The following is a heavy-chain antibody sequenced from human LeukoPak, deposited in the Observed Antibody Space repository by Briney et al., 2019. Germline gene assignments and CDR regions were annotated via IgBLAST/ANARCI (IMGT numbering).Heavy chain of an antibody. D-gene: IGHD6-19*01. Sequence: SVKVSCKASGGTFSSYAISWVRQAPGPGLEWMGRIIPIFGTANYAQKFQGRVTITTDESTSTAYMELSSLRSEDTAVYYCARGGSGWYDYWGQGTLVTVSS. J-gene: IGHJ4*02. CDR3: ARGGSGWYDY. V-gene: IGHV1-69*05. CDR2: IIPIFGTA. CDR1: GGTFSSYA.